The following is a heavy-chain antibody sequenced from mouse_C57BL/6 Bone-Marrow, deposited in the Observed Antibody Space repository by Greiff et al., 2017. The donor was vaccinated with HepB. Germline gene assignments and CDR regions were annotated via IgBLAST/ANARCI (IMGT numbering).Heavy chain of an antibody. CDR2: ISYDGSN. CDR1: GYSITSGYY. J-gene: IGHJ2*01. V-gene: IGHV3-6*01. Sequence: ESGPGLVKPSQSLSLTCSVTGYSITSGYYWNWIRQFPGNKLEWMGYISYDGSNNYNPSLKNRISITRDTSKNQFFLKLNSVTTEDTATYYCARGTTVVVPFDYWGQGTTLTVSS. D-gene: IGHD1-1*01. CDR3: ARGTTVVVPFDY.